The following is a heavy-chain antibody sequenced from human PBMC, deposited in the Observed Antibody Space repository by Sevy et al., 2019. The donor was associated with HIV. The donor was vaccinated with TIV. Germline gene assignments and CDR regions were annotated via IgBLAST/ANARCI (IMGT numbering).Heavy chain of an antibody. J-gene: IGHJ4*02. Sequence: SETLSLTCTVSGGAIRSYYWSCIRQSAGKGLEWLGRIHLSGTTNYNPSVMSRATMSLDASRTQFSLRLSSVTAADTGVHYCARDREYYSHNRVDYSFDYWGQGITVTVSS. CDR2: IHLSGTT. CDR1: GGAIRSYY. D-gene: IGHD3-10*01. CDR3: ARDREYYSHNRVDYSFDY. V-gene: IGHV4-4*07.